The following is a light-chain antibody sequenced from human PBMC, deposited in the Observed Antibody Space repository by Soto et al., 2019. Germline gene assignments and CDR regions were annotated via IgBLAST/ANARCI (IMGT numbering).Light chain of an antibody. J-gene: IGKJ3*01. CDR2: GAS. CDR3: QQYGSSPVT. CDR1: QSVSSN. V-gene: IGKV3-20*01. Sequence: TQSPATLSLSPGERATLSCRASQSVSSNLAWYQQKPGQAPRLLIYGASSRATGIPDRFSGSGSGTDFTLTISRLEPEDFAVYYCQQYGSSPVTFGPGTKVDIK.